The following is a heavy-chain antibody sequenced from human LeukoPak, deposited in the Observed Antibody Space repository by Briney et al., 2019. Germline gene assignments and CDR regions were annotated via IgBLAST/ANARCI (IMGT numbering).Heavy chain of an antibody. CDR1: GYTFTSYG. Sequence: ASVKVSCKASGYTFTSYGISWVRQAPGQGLEWMGWISAYNGNTNYAQKLQGRVTMTTDTSTSTAYMELRSLRSDDTAVYYCARRLAPEYSGSYFEDYWGQGTLVTVSS. V-gene: IGHV1-18*01. D-gene: IGHD1-26*01. CDR2: ISAYNGNT. CDR3: ARRLAPEYSGSYFEDY. J-gene: IGHJ4*02.